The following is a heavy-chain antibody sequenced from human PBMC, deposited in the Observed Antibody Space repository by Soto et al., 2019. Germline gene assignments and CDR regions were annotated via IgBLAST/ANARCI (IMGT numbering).Heavy chain of an antibody. CDR2: IYSGDTT. V-gene: IGHV3-66*01. D-gene: IGHD6-19*01. CDR3: ARVDSGWYYFDY. J-gene: IGHJ4*02. CDR1: GFTVISNY. Sequence: GGSLRLSCAVSGFTVISNYMGWVRQAPGKGPEWVSVIYSGDTTYYADSVKGRFIISRDKSKDTLYLQMNSLRAEDTAVYYCARVDSGWYYFDYWGQGALVTVSS.